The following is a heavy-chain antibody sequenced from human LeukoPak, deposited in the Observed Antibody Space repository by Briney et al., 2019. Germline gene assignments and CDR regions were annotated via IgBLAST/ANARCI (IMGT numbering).Heavy chain of an antibody. V-gene: IGHV3-74*01. J-gene: IGHJ3*02. CDR2: INSDGFSI. Sequence: PGGSLRLSCAASGFTFDDYAMHWVRHAPGKGLVWVSRINSDGFSIAYADSVKGRFTISRDNAKNTLYLHMNSLRAEDTAVYYCARFYGGSALDNWGQGTMVTVSS. CDR3: ARFYGGSALDN. D-gene: IGHD3-16*01. CDR1: GFTFDDYA.